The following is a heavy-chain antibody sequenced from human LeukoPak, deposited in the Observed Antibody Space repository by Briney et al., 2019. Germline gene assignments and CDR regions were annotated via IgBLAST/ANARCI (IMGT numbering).Heavy chain of an antibody. J-gene: IGHJ4*02. CDR1: GFTFSSYG. V-gene: IGHV3-23*01. D-gene: IGHD3-10*01. CDR3: ATDYGSGSYSLWAPLTDY. Sequence: PGGSLRLSCAASGFTFSSYGMSWVRQAPGKGLEWVSAISGSGGSTYYADSVKGRFTISRDNSKNTLYLQMNSLRAEDTAVYYCATDYGSGSYSLWAPLTDYWGQGTLVTVSS. CDR2: ISGSGGST.